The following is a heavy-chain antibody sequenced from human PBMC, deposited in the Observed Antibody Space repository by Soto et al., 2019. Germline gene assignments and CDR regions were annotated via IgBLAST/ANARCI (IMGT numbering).Heavy chain of an antibody. CDR1: GFSFTNYW. J-gene: IGHJ6*02. Sequence: GESLKISCKSSGFSFTNYWIGWVRQMPGKGLEWMGIIHPGDSDTRYSPSFQGQVTISADKSISTAYLQWSSLKASDTAMYYCARPVVTTYYYGMDVWGQGTTVTVSS. V-gene: IGHV5-51*01. CDR2: IHPGDSDT. CDR3: ARPVVTTYYYGMDV. D-gene: IGHD2-21*02.